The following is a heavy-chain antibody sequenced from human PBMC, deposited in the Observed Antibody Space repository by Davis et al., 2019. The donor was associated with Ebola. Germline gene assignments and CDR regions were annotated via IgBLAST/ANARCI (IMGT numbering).Heavy chain of an antibody. V-gene: IGHV3-30*04. CDR3: AKATRSAAGIWYYYYGMDV. CDR1: GFTFSSYA. CDR2: ISYDGSNK. D-gene: IGHD6-13*01. Sequence: GESLKISCAASGFTFSSYAMHWVRQAPGKGLEWVAVISYDGSNKYYADSVKGRFTISRDNSKNTLYLQMNSLRAEDTAVYYCAKATRSAAGIWYYYYGMDVWGQGTTVIVSS. J-gene: IGHJ6*02.